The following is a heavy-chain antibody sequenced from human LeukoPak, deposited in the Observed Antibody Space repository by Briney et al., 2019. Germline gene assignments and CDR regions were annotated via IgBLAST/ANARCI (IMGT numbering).Heavy chain of an antibody. Sequence: PGGSLRLSCAASGFTFISYGMHWVRQAPGKGLEWVAVIWYDGSNKYCADSVKGRFTISRDNSKNTLYLQMNSLRAEDTAVYYCSRGLVGARGSTDAFDIWGQGTMVTVSS. V-gene: IGHV3-33*01. CDR2: IWYDGSNK. CDR3: SRGLVGARGSTDAFDI. CDR1: GFTFISYG. D-gene: IGHD1-26*01. J-gene: IGHJ3*02.